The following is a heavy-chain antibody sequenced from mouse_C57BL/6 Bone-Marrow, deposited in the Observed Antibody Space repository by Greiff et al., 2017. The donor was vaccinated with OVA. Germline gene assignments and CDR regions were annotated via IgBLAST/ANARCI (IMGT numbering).Heavy chain of an antibody. CDR2: IYPKSGNT. CDR3: ATSWAWFAY. V-gene: IGHV1-81*01. Sequence: VQRVESGAELARPGASVKLSCKASGYTFTSYGISWVKQRTGQGLEWIGEIYPKSGNTYYNEKFKGKATLTADKSSSTAYMELRSLTSEDSAVYFCATSWAWFAYWGQGTLVTVSA. D-gene: IGHD4-1*01. J-gene: IGHJ3*01. CDR1: GYTFTSYG.